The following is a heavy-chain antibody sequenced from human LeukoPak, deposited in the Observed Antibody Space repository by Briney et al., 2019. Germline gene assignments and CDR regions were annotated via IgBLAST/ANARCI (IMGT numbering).Heavy chain of an antibody. Sequence: PGGSLRLSCAASGFTFSSYAMSWVRQAPGKGLEWVSAISGSGGSTYYADSVKGRFTISRDKSKNTLYLQMNSLTAEDTAVYSCATPPGRGSYWRNYFDYWGQGTLVTVSS. J-gene: IGHJ4*02. V-gene: IGHV3-23*01. CDR2: ISGSGGST. CDR3: ATPPGRGSYWRNYFDY. CDR1: GFTFSSYA. D-gene: IGHD1-26*01.